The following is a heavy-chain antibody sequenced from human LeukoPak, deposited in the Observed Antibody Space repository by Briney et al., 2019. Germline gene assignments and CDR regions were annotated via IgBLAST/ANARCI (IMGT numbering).Heavy chain of an antibody. D-gene: IGHD6-19*01. Sequence: GGSLRLSSTASGFTFSSYSMNWVRQAPGKGLEWVSSISSSSSYIYYADSVKGRFTISRDNAKNSLYLQMNSLRAEDTAVYYCANSLAGAGLGGLNYWGQGPWVTVS. CDR2: ISSSSSYI. J-gene: IGHJ4*02. CDR3: ANSLAGAGLGGLNY. V-gene: IGHV3-21*01. CDR1: GFTFSSYS.